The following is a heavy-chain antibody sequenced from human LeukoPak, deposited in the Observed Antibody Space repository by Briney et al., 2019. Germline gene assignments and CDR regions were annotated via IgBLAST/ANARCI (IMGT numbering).Heavy chain of an antibody. CDR1: GFTFSSYW. J-gene: IGHJ4*02. V-gene: IGHV3-7*01. CDR2: IKQDGSEK. Sequence: GGSLRLSCAASGFTFSSYWMSWVRQAPGKGLEWVANIKQDGSEKYYVDSVKGRFTISRDNAKNSLYLQMNSLRAEDTAVYYCASGDLGVLFDYWGQGTLVTVSS. D-gene: IGHD2-21*01. CDR3: ASGDLGVLFDY.